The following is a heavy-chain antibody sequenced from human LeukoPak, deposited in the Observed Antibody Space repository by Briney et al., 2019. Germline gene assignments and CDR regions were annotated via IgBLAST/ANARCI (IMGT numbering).Heavy chain of an antibody. V-gene: IGHV3-21*01. CDR3: ARGVRGGQLDY. D-gene: IGHD6-6*01. J-gene: IGHJ4*02. CDR2: ISGSNSYI. Sequence: GGSLRLSCAASGFTFNSYSMNWVRQAPGKGLEWVSSISGSNSYIYYADSMKGRFTISRDNAKNSLYLQMNSLRAEDTAVYYCARGVRGGQLDYWGQGTLVTVSS. CDR1: GFTFNSYS.